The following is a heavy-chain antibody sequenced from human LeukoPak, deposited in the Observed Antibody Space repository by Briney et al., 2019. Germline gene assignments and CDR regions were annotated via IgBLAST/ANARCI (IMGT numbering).Heavy chain of an antibody. D-gene: IGHD4-17*01. V-gene: IGHV3-15*01. CDR3: TRRTVTTVQLDY. CDR2: IKSKTDGGTT. Sequence: GSLRLSCAASGFTFSNALMSWVRQAPGKGLEWVGRIKSKTDGGTTDYAAPVKGRFTISRDDSKNTLYLQMNSLKTEDTAVYYCTRRTVTTVQLDYWGQGTLVTVSS. CDR1: GFTFSNAL. J-gene: IGHJ4*02.